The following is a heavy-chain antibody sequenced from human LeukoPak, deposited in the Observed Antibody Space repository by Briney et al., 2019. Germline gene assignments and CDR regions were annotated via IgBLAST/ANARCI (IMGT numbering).Heavy chain of an antibody. CDR3: ARARDGYWGYYFDY. Sequence: PSETLSLTCTVSGGSISSGSYYWSWIRQPAGKGLEWIGRIYTSGSTNYNPSLKSRVTISVDTSKNQFSLKLSSVTAADTAVYYCARARDGYWGYYFDYWGQGTLVTVSS. D-gene: IGHD5-24*01. CDR2: IYTSGST. CDR1: GGSISSGSYY. J-gene: IGHJ4*02. V-gene: IGHV4-61*02.